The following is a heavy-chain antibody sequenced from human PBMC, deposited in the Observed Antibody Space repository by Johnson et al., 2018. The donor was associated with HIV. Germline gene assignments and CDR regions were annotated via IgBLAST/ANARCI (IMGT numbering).Heavy chain of an antibody. CDR1: GFTFSSYD. D-gene: IGHD2-15*01. CDR2: IGTAGDT. Sequence: VQLLESGGGLVQPGGSLRLSCAASGFTFSSYDMYWVRQATGKGLEWVSAIGTAGDTDYPGSGKGRVTISRDSAKKSLYLQMKTLRAGDTAVYYCARGPGYCSGDTCSDTHDLGDAFDIWGQGTMVTVSS. V-gene: IGHV3-13*01. CDR3: ARGPGYCSGDTCSDTHDLGDAFDI. J-gene: IGHJ3*02.